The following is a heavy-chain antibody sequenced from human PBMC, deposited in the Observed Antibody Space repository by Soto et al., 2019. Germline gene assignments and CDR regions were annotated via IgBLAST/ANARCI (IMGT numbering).Heavy chain of an antibody. V-gene: IGHV3-53*01. CDR3: ATWRLREHAYDI. Sequence: DVQLVESGGGLIQPGGSLRLSCEAFGLTVTGKKYVAWVRQAPGKGLEWVSGVYDTDGTYYADSVKGRFTSSRDNSKTIVYLEMNSLRPDDPAIYYWATWRLREHAYDIWGLGTTVTVSS. D-gene: IGHD4-17*01. CDR1: GLTVTGKKY. J-gene: IGHJ3*02. CDR2: VYDTDGT.